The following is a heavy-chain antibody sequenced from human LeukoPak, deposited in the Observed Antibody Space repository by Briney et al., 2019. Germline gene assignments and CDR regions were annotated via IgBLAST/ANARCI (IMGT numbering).Heavy chain of an antibody. V-gene: IGHV3-21*01. D-gene: IGHD1-1*01. CDR3: ANWPVSGTTNAFDI. J-gene: IGHJ3*02. Sequence: PGGSLRLSCAASGFTFSAYSMNWVRQAPGKGLEWVSSISSSSSYIYYADSVKGRITISRDNAKNSLYLQMNSLRAEDTAVYYCANWPVSGTTNAFDIWGQGTMVTVSS. CDR2: ISSSSSYI. CDR1: GFTFSAYS.